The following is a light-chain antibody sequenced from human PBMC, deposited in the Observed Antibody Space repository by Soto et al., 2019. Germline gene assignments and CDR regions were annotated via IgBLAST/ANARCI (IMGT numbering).Light chain of an antibody. CDR1: LNVNSY. CDR3: QQRQYWPPIT. V-gene: IGKV3-11*01. J-gene: IGKJ5*01. CDR2: DAS. Sequence: VFTQSPATLSFSPGERAXXSXXXSLNVNSYLAWYQQKPGQAPRLVIYDASNRAPGIPARFSGSGSGTDFTLTISSLEPEDFAVYYCQQRQYWPPITFGQGTRLEIK.